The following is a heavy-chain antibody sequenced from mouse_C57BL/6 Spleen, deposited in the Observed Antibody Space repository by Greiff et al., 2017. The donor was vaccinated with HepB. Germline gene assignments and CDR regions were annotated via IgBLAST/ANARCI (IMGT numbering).Heavy chain of an antibody. CDR3: ARDTGTAWFAY. D-gene: IGHD4-1*01. CDR2: ISYDGSN. V-gene: IGHV3-6*01. CDR1: GYSITSGYY. Sequence: VQLQQSGPGLVKPSQSLSLTCSVTGYSITSGYYWNWIRQFPGNKLEWMGYISYDGSNNYNPSLKNRISITRDTSKNQFFLKLNSVTTEDTATYYCARDTGTAWFAYWGQGTLVTVSA. J-gene: IGHJ3*01.